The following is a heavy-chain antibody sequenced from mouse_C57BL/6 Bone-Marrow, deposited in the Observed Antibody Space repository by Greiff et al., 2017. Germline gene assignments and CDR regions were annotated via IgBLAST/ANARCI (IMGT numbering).Heavy chain of an antibody. Sequence: QVQLKESGAELARPGASVKLSCKASGYTFTSYGISWVKQRTGQGLEWIGEIYPRSGNTYYNEKFKGKATLTADKSSSSAYMGLRSLTSEDSAVYFCAPYCSDYYYAMDYWGQGASVTVSS. CDR3: APYCSDYYYAMDY. V-gene: IGHV1-81*01. CDR2: IYPRSGNT. CDR1: GYTFTSYG. D-gene: IGHD2-12*01. J-gene: IGHJ4*01.